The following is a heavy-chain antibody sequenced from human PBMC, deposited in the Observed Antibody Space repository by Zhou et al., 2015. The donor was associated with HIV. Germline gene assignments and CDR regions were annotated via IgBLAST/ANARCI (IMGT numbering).Heavy chain of an antibody. J-gene: IGHJ6*03. CDR1: GFTFGDYA. V-gene: IGHV3-49*03. CDR3: TRDRLYCSSTSCYVYYYYMDV. Sequence: EVQLVESGGGLVQPGRSLRLSCTASGFTFGDYAMSWFRQAPGKGLEWVGFIRSKAYGGTTEYAASVKGRFTISRDDSKSIAYLQMNSLKTEDTAVYYCTRDRLYCSSTSCYVYYYYMDVWGKGTTVTVSS. CDR2: IRSKAYGGTT. D-gene: IGHD2-2*01.